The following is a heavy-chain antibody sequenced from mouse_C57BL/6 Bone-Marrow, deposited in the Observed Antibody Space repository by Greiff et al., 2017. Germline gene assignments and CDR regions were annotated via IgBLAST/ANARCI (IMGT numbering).Heavy chain of an antibody. CDR3: ARRGYYGFAY. V-gene: IGHV1-69*01. Sequence: VKLQESGAELVMPGASVKLSCKASGYTFTSYWMHWVKQRPGQGLEWIGEIDPSDSYTNYNQKFKGKSTLTVDKSSSTAYMQLSSLTSEDSAVYYCARRGYYGFAYWGQGTLVTVSA. D-gene: IGHD1-1*01. J-gene: IGHJ3*01. CDR2: IDPSDSYT. CDR1: GYTFTSYW.